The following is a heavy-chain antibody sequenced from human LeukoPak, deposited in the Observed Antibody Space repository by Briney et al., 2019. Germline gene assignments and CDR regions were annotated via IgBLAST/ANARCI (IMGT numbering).Heavy chain of an antibody. CDR1: GFTFSSYS. D-gene: IGHD3-22*01. Sequence: GGSLRLSCAASGFTFSSYSMNWVRQAPGKGLEWVSVIYSGGSTYYADSVKGRFTISRDNSKNTLYLQMNSLRAEDTAVYYCARAPNLAYYYDSSGYYYFDYWGQGTLVTVSS. CDR2: IYSGGST. J-gene: IGHJ4*02. CDR3: ARAPNLAYYYDSSGYYYFDY. V-gene: IGHV3-66*01.